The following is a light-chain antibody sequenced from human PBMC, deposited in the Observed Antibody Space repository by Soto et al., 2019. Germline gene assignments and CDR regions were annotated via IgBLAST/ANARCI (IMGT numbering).Light chain of an antibody. J-gene: IGKJ3*01. CDR2: DAS. Sequence: EIVLTQSPATLSLSPGERATLSCRASQSVSSYLAWYQQKPGQAPRLLIYDASNRATGIPARFSGSGSGTDFTLTISSLEPEDSAVYYWQQRSNWPPEFTFGPGTKVDIK. V-gene: IGKV3-11*01. CDR1: QSVSSY. CDR3: QQRSNWPPEFT.